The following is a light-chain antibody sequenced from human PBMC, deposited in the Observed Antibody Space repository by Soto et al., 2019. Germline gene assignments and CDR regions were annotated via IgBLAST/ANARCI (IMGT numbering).Light chain of an antibody. CDR1: QSVSSY. V-gene: IGKV3-11*01. CDR2: DAS. CDR3: QQRSSWPLT. Sequence: EIVLTPSPATLSFSPGERDALCCRASQSVSSYLAWYQQKPGQAPRLLIYDASNRATGIPARFSGSGSGTDFTLTISSLQYEDFAVYYCQQRSSWPLTFGGGTKV. J-gene: IGKJ4*01.